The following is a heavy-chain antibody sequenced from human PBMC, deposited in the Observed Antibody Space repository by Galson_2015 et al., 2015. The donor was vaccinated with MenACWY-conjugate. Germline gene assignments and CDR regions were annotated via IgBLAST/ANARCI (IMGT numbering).Heavy chain of an antibody. CDR2: ISPDDSNT. CDR3: ARHPPGGRGMDV. D-gene: IGHD1-26*01. V-gene: IGHV5-51*01. Sequence: QSGAEVKKPGESLKISCKGSGYNFSTYWIGWVRQMLGRGLEWMGLISPDDSNTRYSPAFQGQVTISADRSISTAYLQWNTLQASDTAIYYCARHPPGGRGMDVWGQGTTVTVSS. CDR1: GYNFSTYW. J-gene: IGHJ6*02.